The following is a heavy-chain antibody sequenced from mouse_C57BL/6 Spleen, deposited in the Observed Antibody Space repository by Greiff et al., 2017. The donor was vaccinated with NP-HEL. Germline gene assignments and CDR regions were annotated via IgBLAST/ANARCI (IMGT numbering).Heavy chain of an antibody. D-gene: IGHD2-4*01. CDR3: ARGDYDVYYAMDY. CDR1: GYPFTDYN. V-gene: IGHV1-22*01. CDR2: INPNNVGT. J-gene: IGHJ4*01. Sequence: VQLQQSGPELVKPGASVKMSCKASGYPFTDYNMPWVKQSHGKSLEWIGYINPNNVGTSYTQKFKGKATLTVNKSSSTAYMELRSLTSDDSAVYYCARGDYDVYYAMDYWGQGTSVTVSS.